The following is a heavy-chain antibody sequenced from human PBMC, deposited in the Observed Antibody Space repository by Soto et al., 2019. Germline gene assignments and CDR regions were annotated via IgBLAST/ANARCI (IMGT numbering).Heavy chain of an antibody. CDR3: ARGGGVGVAGSADFDM. Sequence: QLHLVQSGAVVKKPGASVTVSCSASGYPVTAYYMHWVRQAPGRGLEWMGGINPATGAAKYTQTFQGRVTMTRDPSTGTVFMELSGLTSEETAVFYCARGGGVGVAGSADFDMWGQGTLVTVSS. V-gene: IGHV1-2*02. CDR2: INPATGAA. D-gene: IGHD3-3*01. CDR1: GYPVTAYY. J-gene: IGHJ3*02.